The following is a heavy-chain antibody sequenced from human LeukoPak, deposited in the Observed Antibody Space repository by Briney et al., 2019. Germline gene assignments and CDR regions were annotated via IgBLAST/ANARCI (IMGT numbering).Heavy chain of an antibody. CDR3: ATTVPDYPDDYFDN. Sequence: GGSLRLSYAASQFTFSNYWMSWVRQAPGKGLERVAHTSQDGTSIYYVDSVKGRFTISRDNAKNSLYLQMGSLRVEDTAVYYCATTVPDYPDDYFDNWGQGTLVTVS. CDR1: QFTFSNYW. CDR2: TSQDGTSI. J-gene: IGHJ4*02. V-gene: IGHV3-7*01. D-gene: IGHD3-16*01.